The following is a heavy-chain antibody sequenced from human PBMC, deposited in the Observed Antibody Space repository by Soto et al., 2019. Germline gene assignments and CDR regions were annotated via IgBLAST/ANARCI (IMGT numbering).Heavy chain of an antibody. CDR1: GFTFSNFG. Sequence: QVQVVESGGGVVQPGTSLRLSCAASGFTFSNFGMHWVRQAPGKGLEGVAVIWHDGKNKYYADSVEGRFTISRDNSKNTLNLQMNSLRAEDTAVYYCARDPGKDEGIDYWGQGTLVIVSS. CDR3: ARDPGKDEGIDY. V-gene: IGHV3-33*01. CDR2: IWHDGKNK. J-gene: IGHJ4*02.